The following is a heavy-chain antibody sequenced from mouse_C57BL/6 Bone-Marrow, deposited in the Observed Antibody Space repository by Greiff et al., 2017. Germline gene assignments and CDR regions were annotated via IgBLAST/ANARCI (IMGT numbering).Heavy chain of an antibody. Sequence: EVQLQQSGAELVKPGASVKLSCTASGFNIKDYYMHWVKQRTDKGLEWIGRIDPEDGETTYAPKFPGKATITAATSSNTAYLQRSSLTSEDTAVYDCARCRLYYAMDYWGQGTSVTVSS. CDR3: ARCRLYYAMDY. J-gene: IGHJ4*01. CDR2: IDPEDGET. V-gene: IGHV14-2*01. CDR1: GFNIKDYY.